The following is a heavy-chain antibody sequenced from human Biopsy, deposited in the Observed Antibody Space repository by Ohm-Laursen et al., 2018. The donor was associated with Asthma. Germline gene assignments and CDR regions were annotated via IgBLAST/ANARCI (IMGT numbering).Heavy chain of an antibody. J-gene: IGHJ6*02. Sequence: SLRLSCTASGFTFSSYGMYWVRQAPGKGLEWVAVISYDGSNKYYADSVKGRFTISRDNSKNTLYLQMNSLRAEDTAVYYCAKDTEGRYDFWSGLSYNYYGMDVWGQGTTVTASS. CDR1: GFTFSSYG. D-gene: IGHD3-3*01. V-gene: IGHV3-30*18. CDR2: ISYDGSNK. CDR3: AKDTEGRYDFWSGLSYNYYGMDV.